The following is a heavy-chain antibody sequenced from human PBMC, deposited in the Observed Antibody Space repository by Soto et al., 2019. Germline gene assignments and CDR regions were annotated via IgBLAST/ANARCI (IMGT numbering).Heavy chain of an antibody. V-gene: IGHV3-33*01. CDR3: ARDRVVPAATFDY. Sequence: PGGSLRLSCAASGFTFSSYGMHWVRQAPGKGLEWVAVIWYDGSNKYYADSVKGRFTISRDNSKNTLYLQMNSLRAEDTAVYYYARDRVVPAATFDYWGQGTLVTVSS. CDR2: IWYDGSNK. J-gene: IGHJ4*02. CDR1: GFTFSSYG. D-gene: IGHD2-2*01.